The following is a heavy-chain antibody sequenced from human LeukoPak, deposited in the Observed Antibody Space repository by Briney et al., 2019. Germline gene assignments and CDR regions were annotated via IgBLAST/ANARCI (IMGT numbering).Heavy chain of an antibody. CDR2: IYYSGST. D-gene: IGHD3-10*01. V-gene: IGHV4-59*12. CDR1: GGSISSYY. J-gene: IGHJ6*03. CDR3: AREGRYYGSGSLYYYYYCMDV. Sequence: PSETLSLTCTVSGGSISSYYWSWIRQPPGKGLEWIGYIYYSGSTNYNPSLKSRVTISGDTSKNQFSLKLSSVTAADTAVYYCAREGRYYGSGSLYYYYYCMDVWGKGTTVTISS.